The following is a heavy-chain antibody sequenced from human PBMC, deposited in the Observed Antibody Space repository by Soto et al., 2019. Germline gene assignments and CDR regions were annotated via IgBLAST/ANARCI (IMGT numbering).Heavy chain of an antibody. CDR3: ANVWGFGEFTAPFDY. CDR1: GFTFSSYA. Sequence: GGSLRLSCAASGFTFSSYAMSWVRQAPGKGLEWVSAISGSGGSTYYADSVKGRFTISRDNSKNTLYLQMNSLRAEDTAVYYCANVWGFGEFTAPFDYWGQGTLVTVSS. V-gene: IGHV3-23*01. J-gene: IGHJ4*02. D-gene: IGHD3-10*01. CDR2: ISGSGGST.